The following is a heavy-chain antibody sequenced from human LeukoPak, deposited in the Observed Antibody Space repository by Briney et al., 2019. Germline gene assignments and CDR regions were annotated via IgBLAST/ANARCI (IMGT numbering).Heavy chain of an antibody. CDR3: ARAPGEQYRGYYFDY. V-gene: IGHV3-53*01. Sequence: GGSLRLSCAAPGFTVSSNYMSWVRQAPGKGLERVSVIYSGGSTYYADSVKGRFTISRDNSKNTLYLQMNSLRAEDTAVYYCARAPGEQYRGYYFDYWGQGTLVTVSS. J-gene: IGHJ4*02. D-gene: IGHD3-16*01. CDR1: GFTVSSNY. CDR2: IYSGGST.